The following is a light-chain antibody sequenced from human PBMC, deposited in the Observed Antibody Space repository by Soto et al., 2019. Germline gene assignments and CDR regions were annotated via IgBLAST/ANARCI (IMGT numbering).Light chain of an antibody. CDR3: QQYGSSPL. J-gene: IGKJ3*01. CDR2: GAS. V-gene: IGKV3-20*01. CDR1: QSVSSSY. Sequence: EIVLRQSPGTLSLSRGEGATLSCRASQSVSSSYLAWYQQKPCQAPRLLIYGASSRATGIPDRFSGSGSGTDFTLTISRLEPEDFAVYYCQQYGSSPLFGPGTKVDI.